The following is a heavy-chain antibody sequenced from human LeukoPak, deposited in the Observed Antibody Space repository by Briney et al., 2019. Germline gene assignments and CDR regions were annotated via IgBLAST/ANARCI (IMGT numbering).Heavy chain of an antibody. Sequence: ASVKVSCTASGYTFTGYYMHWVRQAPGQGLEWMGWINPNSGGTNYAQKFQGRVTMTRDTSISTAYMELSRLRSDDTAVYYCARDGDYYGSGSYTVDYWGQGTLVTVSS. CDR2: INPNSGGT. D-gene: IGHD3-10*01. CDR3: ARDGDYYGSGSYTVDY. J-gene: IGHJ4*02. CDR1: GYTFTGYY. V-gene: IGHV1-2*02.